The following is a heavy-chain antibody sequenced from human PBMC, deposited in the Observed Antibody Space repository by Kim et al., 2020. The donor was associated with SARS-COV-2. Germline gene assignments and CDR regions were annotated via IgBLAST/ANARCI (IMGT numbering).Heavy chain of an antibody. D-gene: IGHD3-16*01. J-gene: IGHJ4*02. CDR2: DGSNI. Sequence: DGSNIFYVDSVKGRFTISRDNANNSLYLQMNGLRDEDTALYYCARDYGDYWGQGTLVTVSS. CDR3: ARDYGDY. V-gene: IGHV3-7*01.